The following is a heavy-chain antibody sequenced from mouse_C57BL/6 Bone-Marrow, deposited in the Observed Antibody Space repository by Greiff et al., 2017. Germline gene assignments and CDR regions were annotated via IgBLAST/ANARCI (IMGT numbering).Heavy chain of an antibody. J-gene: IGHJ1*03. CDR3: SRHGYYSYWCFDV. V-gene: IGHV5-9*01. CDR1: GFTFSSYT. Sequence: EVMLVESGGGLVKPGGSLKLSCAASGFTFSSYTMSWVRQTPEKRLAWVATISGGGGNTYYPDSVKGRFTISSDNAKNTLYLQMSRLMSEDTALYYCSRHGYYSYWCFDVWGTGTTVTVSS. D-gene: IGHD2-3*01. CDR2: ISGGGGNT.